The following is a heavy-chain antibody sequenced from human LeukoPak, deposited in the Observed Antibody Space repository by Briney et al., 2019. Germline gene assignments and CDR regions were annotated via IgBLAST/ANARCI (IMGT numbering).Heavy chain of an antibody. V-gene: IGHV4-59*01. CDR3: ARGNVDTAMVDY. CDR1: GGSLSSYY. D-gene: IGHD5-18*01. J-gene: IGHJ4*02. Sequence: SETLSLTCTVSGGSLSSYYWSWIRQPPGKGLEWIGYIYYSGSTNYNPSLKSRVTISVDTSKNQFSLKLSSVTAADTAVYYCARGNVDTAMVDYWGQGTLVTVSS. CDR2: IYYSGST.